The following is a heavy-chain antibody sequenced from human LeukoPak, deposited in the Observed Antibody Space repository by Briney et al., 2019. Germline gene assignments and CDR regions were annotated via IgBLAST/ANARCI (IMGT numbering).Heavy chain of an antibody. V-gene: IGHV4-59*01. Sequence: SETLSLTCTVSGGSISSYYWSWIRQPPGKGLEWIGYIHYSGSTNYNPSLKSRVTISVDTSKNQFSLKLSSVTAADTAVYYCARAIVVVPAARTTVTTDPWYFDLWGRGTLVTVSS. J-gene: IGHJ2*01. D-gene: IGHD2-2*01. CDR3: ARAIVVVPAARTTVTTDPWYFDL. CDR1: GGSISSYY. CDR2: IHYSGST.